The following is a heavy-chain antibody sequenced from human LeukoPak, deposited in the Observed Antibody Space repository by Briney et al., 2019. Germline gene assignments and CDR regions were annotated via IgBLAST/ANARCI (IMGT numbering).Heavy chain of an antibody. Sequence: GRSLRLSCAASGFTFSGSAMHWVRQASGKGLEWVGRIRSKANSAATAYAASVKGRFTITRDDSKNTEYLKMNSLKIEDTAVYYCTRHGLYDILTGYYNYYYGMDVWGQGTTVTVSS. D-gene: IGHD3-9*01. CDR3: TRHGLYDILTGYYNYYYGMDV. J-gene: IGHJ6*02. CDR2: IRSKANSAAT. CDR1: GFTFSGSA. V-gene: IGHV3-73*01.